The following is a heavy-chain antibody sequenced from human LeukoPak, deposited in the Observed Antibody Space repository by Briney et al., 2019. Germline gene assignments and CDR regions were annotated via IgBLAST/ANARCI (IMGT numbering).Heavy chain of an antibody. D-gene: IGHD5-24*01. CDR1: GFTVSSNY. V-gene: IGHV4-34*01. Sequence: GSLRLSCAASGFTVSSNYMSWVRQPPGKGLEWIGEINHSGSTNYNPSLKSRVTISVDTSKNQFSLKLSSVTAADTAVYYCARGGEMATISYFDYWGQGTLVTVSS. CDR2: INHSGST. J-gene: IGHJ4*02. CDR3: ARGGEMATISYFDY.